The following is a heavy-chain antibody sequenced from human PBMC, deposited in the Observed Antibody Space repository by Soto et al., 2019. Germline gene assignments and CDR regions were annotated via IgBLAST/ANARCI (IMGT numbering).Heavy chain of an antibody. CDR2: ISGSGSST. J-gene: IGHJ3*02. V-gene: IGHV3-23*01. D-gene: IGHD3-10*01. Sequence: GGSLRLSCTASGFTFSSNAMNWVRQAPGKGLEWVSSISGSGSSTYYADSVKGRFTISRDNSKNTLYLQMSGLRAEDTAVYYCARATISNYYASGRRAFDIWGQGTMVTVSS. CDR3: ARATISNYYASGRRAFDI. CDR1: GFTFSSNA.